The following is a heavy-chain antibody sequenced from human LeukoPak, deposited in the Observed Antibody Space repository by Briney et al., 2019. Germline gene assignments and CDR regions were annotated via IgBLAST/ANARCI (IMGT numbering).Heavy chain of an antibody. V-gene: IGHV3-21*01. D-gene: IGHD1-1*01. Sequence: PGGSLRLSCAASGFTFSSYAMSWVRPAPGKGLEWVSSISSSSSYIYYADSVKGRFTISRDNAKNSLYLQMNSLRAEDTAVYYCARAGFQLTDYWGQGTLVTVSS. CDR1: GFTFSSYA. J-gene: IGHJ4*02. CDR2: ISSSSSYI. CDR3: ARAGFQLTDY.